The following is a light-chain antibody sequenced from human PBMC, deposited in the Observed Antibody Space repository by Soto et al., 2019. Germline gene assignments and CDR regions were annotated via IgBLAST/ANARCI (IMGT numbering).Light chain of an antibody. CDR1: QGISSY. CDR2: AAS. CDR3: QQANSILGLT. Sequence: AIRMTQSPSSLSASTGDRVTITCRASQGISSYLAWYQQKPGKAPKLLIYAASTLQSGVPSRFSGSGSGTDFTLTISSLQPEDFSTYYCQQANSILGLTFGGGTKVDIK. J-gene: IGKJ4*01. V-gene: IGKV1-8*01.